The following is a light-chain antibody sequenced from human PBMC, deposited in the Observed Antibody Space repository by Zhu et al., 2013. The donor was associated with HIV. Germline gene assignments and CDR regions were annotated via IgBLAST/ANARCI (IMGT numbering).Light chain of an antibody. V-gene: IGLV2-14*02. CDR3: SSYTSTQSL. CDR2: EGS. J-gene: IGLJ1*01. Sequence: QSALTQPASVSGSPGQSITISCTGTSSDVGSYNLVSWYQQHPGKAPKLMIYEGSKRPSGVSDRFSGSKSGNTASLSISGLQAEDEADYYCSSYTSTQSLFGLGNQGHR. CDR1: SSDVGSYNL.